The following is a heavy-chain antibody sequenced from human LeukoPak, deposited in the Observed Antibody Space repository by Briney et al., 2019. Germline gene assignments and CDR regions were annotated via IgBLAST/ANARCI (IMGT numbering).Heavy chain of an antibody. J-gene: IGHJ5*02. CDR3: ARGSIAVAGTVWFDP. V-gene: IGHV4-4*07. Sequence: SETLSLTCTVSGGSISSYYWSWIRQPAGKGLEWIGRIYTSGSTNYNPSLKSRVTMSVDTSKNQFSLKLNSVTAADTAVYYCARGSIAVAGTVWFDPWGQGTLVTVSS. CDR1: GGSISSYY. CDR2: IYTSGST. D-gene: IGHD6-19*01.